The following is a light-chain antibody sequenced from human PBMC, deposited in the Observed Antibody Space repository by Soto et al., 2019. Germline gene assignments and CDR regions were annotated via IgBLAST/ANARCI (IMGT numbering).Light chain of an antibody. CDR2: AAS. J-gene: IGKJ4*01. V-gene: IGKV1-9*01. CDR3: QQFNSFPLT. CDR1: QGISSY. Sequence: DIQLTQSPSFLSASVGDRVIITCRASQGISSYLAWYQQKPGKAPKLLIYAASTLQSGVPSGFSGSGSGTEFTLTISSLQPEDFATYCCQQFNSFPLTFGGGTKVEIK.